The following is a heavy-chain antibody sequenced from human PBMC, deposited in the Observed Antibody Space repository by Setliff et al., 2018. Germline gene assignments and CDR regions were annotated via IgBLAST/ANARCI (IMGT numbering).Heavy chain of an antibody. V-gene: IGHV4-4*08. Sequence: LSLTCTVSGGSISPYFWSWIRQSPGKGLEWIGYIYHNGNTNFNPSLKSRVTMSVDTSKNQFALNLTSVTAADTAVYYCARDRSAYSYGLDVWGQGTTVTSP. J-gene: IGHJ6*02. CDR2: IYHNGNT. CDR1: GGSISPYF. CDR3: ARDRSAYSYGLDV.